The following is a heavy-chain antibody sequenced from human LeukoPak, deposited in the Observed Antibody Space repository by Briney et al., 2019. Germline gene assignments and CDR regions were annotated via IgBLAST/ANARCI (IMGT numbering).Heavy chain of an antibody. CDR3: ASRYSSSWYYYYYYMDV. D-gene: IGHD6-13*01. J-gene: IGHJ6*03. CDR1: GFTFSDYY. CDR2: ISSSGSTI. V-gene: IGHV3-11*04. Sequence: GGSLRLSCAASGFTFSDYYMSWIRQAPGKGLEWVSYISSSGSTIYYADSVKGRFTISRDNAKSSLYLQMNSLRAEDTAVYYCASRYSSSWYYYYYYMDVWGKGTTVTVSS.